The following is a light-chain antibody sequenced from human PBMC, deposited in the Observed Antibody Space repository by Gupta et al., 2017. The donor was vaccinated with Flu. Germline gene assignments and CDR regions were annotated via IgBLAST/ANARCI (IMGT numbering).Light chain of an antibody. CDR3: QQASSFPIT. Sequence: DSQMTQSPPSVSASVGDRVTITCRASQGVSTWLAWYQQKPGKAPKVLIYDASTLKSGVPSRFSGSGSGTDFTLTISSLQPEDFATYYCQQASSFPITFGGGTKVDIK. J-gene: IGKJ4*01. V-gene: IGKV1D-12*01. CDR1: QGVSTW. CDR2: DAS.